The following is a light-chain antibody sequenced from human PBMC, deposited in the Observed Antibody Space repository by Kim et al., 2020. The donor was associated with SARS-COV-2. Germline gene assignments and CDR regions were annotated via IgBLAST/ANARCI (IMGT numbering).Light chain of an antibody. J-gene: IGKJ1*01. CDR3: QQYNSYPWA. Sequence: AYVGDRVSITCRASQNVTKWLAWFQQRPGKAPTLLIYTTSSLESGVPTRFSGDGSGTEFTLTINNLQPGDFATYYCQQYNSYPWAFGQGTKVDIK. CDR1: QNVTKW. CDR2: TTS. V-gene: IGKV1-5*03.